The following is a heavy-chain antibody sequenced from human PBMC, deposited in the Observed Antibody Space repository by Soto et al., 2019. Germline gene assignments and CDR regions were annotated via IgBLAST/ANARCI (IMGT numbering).Heavy chain of an antibody. V-gene: IGHV3-23*01. CDR2: ISGSGDST. J-gene: IGHJ4*02. CDR3: AERGAGHYFDY. CDR1: GFTFSSYA. D-gene: IGHD6-19*01. Sequence: EVPLLESGGGLVQPGGSLRLSCAASGFTFSSYAMSWVRQAPGKGLEWVSVISGSGDSTYYADSVKGRLTISRDNSKNTLYLQMNSLRAEDTAVYNCAERGAGHYFDYWGQGTLVTVSS.